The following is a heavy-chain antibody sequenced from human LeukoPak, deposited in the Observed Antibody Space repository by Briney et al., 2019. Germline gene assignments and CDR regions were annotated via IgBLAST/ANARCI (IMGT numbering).Heavy chain of an antibody. J-gene: IGHJ6*02. V-gene: IGHV4-30-4*01. CDR1: GGSISSGDYY. CDR2: IYYSGST. D-gene: IGHD4-17*01. Sequence: SQTLSLTCTVSGGSISSGDYYWSWIRQPPGKGLEWIGYIYYSGSTYYNPSLKSRVTISVDTSKNQFSLKLSSVTAADTAVYYCATTGTYYYYGMDVWGQGTTVTVSS. CDR3: ATTGTYYYYGMDV.